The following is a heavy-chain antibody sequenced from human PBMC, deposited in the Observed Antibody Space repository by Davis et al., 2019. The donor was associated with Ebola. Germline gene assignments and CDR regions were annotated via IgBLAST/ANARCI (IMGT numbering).Heavy chain of an antibody. V-gene: IGHV1-8*02. J-gene: IGHJ6*02. CDR2: MNPNSGNT. CDR3: ARDSNTIFGVVIIPGMDV. D-gene: IGHD3-3*01. Sequence: ASVKVSCKASGYTFTNYAMHWVRQATGQGLEWMGWMNPNSGNTGYAQKFQGSITMTRNISISTAYMELNSLRSEDTAVYYCARDSNTIFGVVIIPGMDVWGQGTTVTVSS. CDR1: GYTFTNYA.